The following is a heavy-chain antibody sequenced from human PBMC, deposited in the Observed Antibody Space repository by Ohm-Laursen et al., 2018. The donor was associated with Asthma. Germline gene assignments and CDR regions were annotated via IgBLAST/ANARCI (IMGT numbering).Heavy chain of an antibody. Sequence: SLRLSCAAPGSTFSSYAMHWVRQAPGKGLEWVAVISYDGSNKYYADSVKGRFTISRDNSKNTLYLQMNSLRAEDTAVYYCARNPSPESHFGVVIFYGMDVWDQGTTVTVSS. CDR3: ARNPSPESHFGVVIFYGMDV. V-gene: IGHV3-30-3*01. D-gene: IGHD3-3*01. CDR1: GSTFSSYA. CDR2: ISYDGSNK. J-gene: IGHJ6*02.